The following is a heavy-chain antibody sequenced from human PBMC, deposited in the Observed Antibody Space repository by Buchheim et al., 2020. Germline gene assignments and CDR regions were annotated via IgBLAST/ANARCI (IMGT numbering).Heavy chain of an antibody. D-gene: IGHD6-19*01. V-gene: IGHV3-48*03. CDR1: DFAFNSYD. Sequence: EAQLVESGGGLVQPGGSLRLSCAASDFAFNSYDMNWVRQAPGKGLEWVAFITSGGFTTYYADSLEGRFTIFRDNAENSLFLQMNSLRDEDTGVYYCARDFSGWYYFDLWGQGT. CDR3: ARDFSGWYYFDL. J-gene: IGHJ4*02. CDR2: ITSGGFTT.